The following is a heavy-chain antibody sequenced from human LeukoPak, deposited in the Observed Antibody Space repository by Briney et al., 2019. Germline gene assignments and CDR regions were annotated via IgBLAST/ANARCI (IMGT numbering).Heavy chain of an antibody. CDR3: ARDLSSSWATETYYYYYGMDV. V-gene: IGHV7-4-1*02. CDR1: GYTFTTYA. D-gene: IGHD6-13*01. J-gene: IGHJ6*02. CDR2: INTNTGNP. Sequence: ASVKVSCKASGYTFTTYAMNWVRQAPGQGLEWMGWINTNTGNPTYAQGFTGRFVFSLDTSVSTAYLQISSLKAEDTAVYYCARDLSSSWATETYYYYYGMDVWGQGTTVTVSS.